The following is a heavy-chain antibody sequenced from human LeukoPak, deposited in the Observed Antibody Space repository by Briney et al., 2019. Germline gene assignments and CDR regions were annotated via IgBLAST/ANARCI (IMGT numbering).Heavy chain of an antibody. CDR2: INHSGST. J-gene: IGHJ4*02. CDR1: GGSFSGYY. Sequence: SETLSLTCAVYGGSFSGYYWSWIRQPPGKGLEWIGEINHSGSTNHNPSLKSRVTISVDTSKNQFSLKLSSVTAADTAVYYCARGLSTTTDYWGQGTLVTVSS. D-gene: IGHD5/OR15-5a*01. CDR3: ARGLSTTTDY. V-gene: IGHV4-34*01.